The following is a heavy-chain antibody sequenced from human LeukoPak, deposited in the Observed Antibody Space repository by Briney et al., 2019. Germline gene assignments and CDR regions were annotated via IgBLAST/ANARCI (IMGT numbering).Heavy chain of an antibody. J-gene: IGHJ4*02. CDR2: ISSDGNNK. Sequence: GRSLRLSCVASGFTFNTYGIHWLRQAPGKGLEWVAGISSDGNNKDYSDSVKGRFTISRDNSKNTLYLQMNSLRAEDTAVYYCAKAAYCTSTSCHFSGYAQRPLDSWGQGTLVTVSS. CDR3: AKAAYCTSTSCHFSGYAQRPLDS. D-gene: IGHD2-2*01. V-gene: IGHV3-30*18. CDR1: GFTFNTYG.